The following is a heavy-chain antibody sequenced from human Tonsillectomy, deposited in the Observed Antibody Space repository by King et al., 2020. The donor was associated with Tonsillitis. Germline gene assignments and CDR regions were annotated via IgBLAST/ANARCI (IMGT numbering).Heavy chain of an antibody. Sequence: DVQLVESGGGLIQPGRSLRLSCAASGFTFDDYAMHWVRQAPGKGLEWVSGISWNSGSIGYADSVKGRFTISRDNAKNSLYLQMNSLRAEDTALYYCAKDASNYYGSGSPDYWGQGTLVTVSS. CDR2: ISWNSGSI. V-gene: IGHV3-9*01. CDR1: GFTFDDYA. J-gene: IGHJ4*02. D-gene: IGHD3-10*01. CDR3: AKDASNYYGSGSPDY.